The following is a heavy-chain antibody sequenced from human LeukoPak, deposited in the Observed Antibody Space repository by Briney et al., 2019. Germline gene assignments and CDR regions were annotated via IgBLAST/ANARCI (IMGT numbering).Heavy chain of an antibody. Sequence: GGSLRLSCAASGFTFSSYAMSWVRQAPGKGLEWVSAISGSGGGTYYADSVKGRFTISRDNSKNTLYLQMNSLRAEDTAVYYCAEDNQARSGYSSSWSWYLRGCCFDYWGLGTLVTVSS. CDR1: GFTFSSYA. V-gene: IGHV3-23*01. D-gene: IGHD6-13*01. J-gene: IGHJ4*02. CDR2: ISGSGGGT. CDR3: AEDNQARSGYSSSWSWYLRGCCFDY.